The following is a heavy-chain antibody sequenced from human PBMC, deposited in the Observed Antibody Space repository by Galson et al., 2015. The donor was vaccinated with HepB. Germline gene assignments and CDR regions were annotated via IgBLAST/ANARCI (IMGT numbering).Heavy chain of an antibody. CDR2: ISRSGSTI. V-gene: IGHV3-48*01. D-gene: IGHD2-21*02. Sequence: SLRLSCAASGFTFSSYSMNWVRQAPGKGLEWISDISRSGSTIYYADSVMGRFTISRDNAKSSLYLQMNSLRAEDTATYYCARFSDCGGDCYHFDYWGQGTLVTVSS. CDR1: GFTFSSYS. CDR3: ARFSDCGGDCYHFDY. J-gene: IGHJ4*02.